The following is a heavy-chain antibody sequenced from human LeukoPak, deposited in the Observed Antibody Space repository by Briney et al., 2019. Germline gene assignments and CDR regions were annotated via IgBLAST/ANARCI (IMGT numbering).Heavy chain of an antibody. Sequence: SETLSLTCTVSGGSISSYYWSWIRQPAGKGLEWIGRIYTSGSTNYNPSLKCRVTMSVDTSKNQFSLKLSSVTAADTAVYYCARVDYDYVWGSYRSGAFDIWGQGTMVTVSS. CDR2: IYTSGST. J-gene: IGHJ3*02. CDR3: ARVDYDYVWGSYRSGAFDI. V-gene: IGHV4-4*07. D-gene: IGHD3-16*02. CDR1: GGSISSYY.